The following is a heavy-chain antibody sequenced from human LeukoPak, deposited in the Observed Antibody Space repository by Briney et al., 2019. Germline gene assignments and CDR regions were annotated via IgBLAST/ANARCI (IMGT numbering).Heavy chain of an antibody. CDR1: GGSISSYY. CDR3: AREAVADYYYYGMDV. CDR2: IYYSGST. V-gene: IGHV4-59*01. D-gene: IGHD6-19*01. Sequence: PSETLSLTCTVSGGSISSYYWSWIRQPPGKGLEWIGYIYYSGSTNYNPSLKSRVTISVDTSKNQFSLKLSSVTAADTAVYCCAREAVADYYYYGMDVWGKGTTVTVSS. J-gene: IGHJ6*04.